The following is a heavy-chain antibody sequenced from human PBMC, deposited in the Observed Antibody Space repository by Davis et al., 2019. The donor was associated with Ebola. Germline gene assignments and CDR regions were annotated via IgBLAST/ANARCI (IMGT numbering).Heavy chain of an antibody. Sequence: ASVKVSCKASGYPFTSSAVTWVRQAPGQGLEWMGWISGYEDNTNYAPRFQGRVTMTRDTSISTAYMELSRLRSDDTAVYYCASFGQLVESYYFDYWGQGTLVTVSS. CDR3: ASFGQLVESYYFDY. CDR2: ISGYEDNT. CDR1: GYPFTSSA. D-gene: IGHD1-1*01. V-gene: IGHV1-18*04. J-gene: IGHJ4*02.